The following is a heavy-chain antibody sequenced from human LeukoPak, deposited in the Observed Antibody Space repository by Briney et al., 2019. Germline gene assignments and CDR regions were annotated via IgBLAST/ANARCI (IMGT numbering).Heavy chain of an antibody. Sequence: GGSLRLSCTDSGFNFGDYAISWVRQAPGKGLEWVGFIRSHAYGGTTEFAASLKGRFTISRDDAKSVAYLQMNSLKTEDTGVYYCATGDLEYFDYWGQGTLVTVSS. D-gene: IGHD7-27*01. CDR2: IRSHAYGGTT. V-gene: IGHV3-49*04. CDR1: GFNFGDYA. CDR3: ATGDLEYFDY. J-gene: IGHJ4*02.